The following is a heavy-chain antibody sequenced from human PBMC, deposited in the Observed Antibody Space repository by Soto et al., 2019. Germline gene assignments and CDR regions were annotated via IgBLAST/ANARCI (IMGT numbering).Heavy chain of an antibody. CDR1: GFTFSSYA. V-gene: IGHV3-23*01. CDR2: ISGSGGST. CDR3: AKDPSSMTTVSFFYFDY. Sequence: GGSLRLSCAASGFTFSSYAMSWVRQAPGKGLEWVSAISGSGGSTYYADSVKGRFTISRDNSKNTLYLQMNSLRAEDTAVYYCAKDPSSMTTVSFFYFDYWGQGTLVTVSS. D-gene: IGHD4-17*01. J-gene: IGHJ4*02.